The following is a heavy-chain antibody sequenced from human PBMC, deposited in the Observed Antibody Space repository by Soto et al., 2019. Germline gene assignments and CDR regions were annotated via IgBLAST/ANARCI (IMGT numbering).Heavy chain of an antibody. J-gene: IGHJ5*02. V-gene: IGHV1-69*06. CDR2: IIPIFGTA. D-gene: IGHD4-4*01. Sequence: QVQLVQSGAEVKKPGSSEKVSCKASGGTFSSYAISWVRQAPGQGLEWMGGIIPIFGTANYAQKFQGRVTITADKSTSTAYMELSSLRSEDTAVYYCARDSGTVIDYSNYVRIDPWGQGTLVTVSS. CDR3: ARDSGTVIDYSNYVRIDP. CDR1: GGTFSSYA.